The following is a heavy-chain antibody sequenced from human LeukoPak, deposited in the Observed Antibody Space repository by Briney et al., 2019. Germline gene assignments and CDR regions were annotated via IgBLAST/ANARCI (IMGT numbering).Heavy chain of an antibody. CDR3: ARLYCSSTCYASDAFDI. D-gene: IGHD2-2*01. J-gene: IGHJ3*02. CDR2: IYYSGST. Sequence: SETLSLTCTVSGGSISSSSYYWGWIRQPPGKGLEWIGTIYYSGSTYYNPSLRSRVTITVDTSKNQFSLKLSSVTAADTAVYYCARLYCSSTCYASDAFDIWGQGTMVTVSS. V-gene: IGHV4-39*01. CDR1: GGSISSSSYY.